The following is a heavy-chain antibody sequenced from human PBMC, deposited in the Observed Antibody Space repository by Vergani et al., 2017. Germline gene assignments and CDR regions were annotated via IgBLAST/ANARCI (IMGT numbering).Heavy chain of an antibody. Sequence: QVQLVQSGAEVKKPGASVKVSCKASGYTFTSYGISWVRQAPGQGLEWMGWISAYNGNTNYAQKFQGRVTMTTDTSTSTAYMEVRSLRSDDTAVYYCARDSCSSTSCYRGKYYYYYMDVWGKGTTVTVSS. CDR2: ISAYNGNT. J-gene: IGHJ6*03. CDR1: GYTFTSYG. CDR3: ARDSCSSTSCYRGKYYYYYMDV. D-gene: IGHD2-2*02. V-gene: IGHV1-18*01.